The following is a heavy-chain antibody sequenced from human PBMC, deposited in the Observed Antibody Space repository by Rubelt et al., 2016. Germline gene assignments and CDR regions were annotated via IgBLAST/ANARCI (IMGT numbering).Heavy chain of an antibody. Sequence: QITLKASGPPLVKPTQTLTLTCTFSGFSLSASGVGVGWIRQPPGKALEWLALIFWDDDNRYRPSLKNRLTITKDTPKHLVVLAMTNMDPWDTATYACAHRGRYSSSYWFDPWGQGTLVTVSS. CDR1: GFSLSASGVG. CDR2: IFWDDDN. CDR3: AHRGRYSSSYWFDP. J-gene: IGHJ5*02. D-gene: IGHD6-13*01. V-gene: IGHV2-5*02.